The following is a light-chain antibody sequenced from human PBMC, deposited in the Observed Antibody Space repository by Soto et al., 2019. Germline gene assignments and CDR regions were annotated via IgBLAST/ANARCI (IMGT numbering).Light chain of an antibody. CDR1: SSDVGAYDY. Sequence: QSVLTQPASVSGSPGQSITVSCTGTSSDVGAYDYVSWYQHHPGKAPKLIIYEVTNRPSGVSNRFSGSKSGNTASLTISGLQAEDEADYYCNSYTRSTKYDFGTGTKVTVL. V-gene: IGLV2-14*01. J-gene: IGLJ1*01. CDR2: EVT. CDR3: NSYTRSTKYD.